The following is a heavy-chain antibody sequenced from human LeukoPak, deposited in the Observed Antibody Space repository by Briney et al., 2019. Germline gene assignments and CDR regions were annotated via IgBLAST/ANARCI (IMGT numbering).Heavy chain of an antibody. CDR3: AAPRDSSGYYYFDY. J-gene: IGHJ4*02. CDR2: IVVGSGNT. Sequence: KXXCKASGXXXXXXAXQWVXQXRXQRXEXXGXIVVGSGNTNYAQKFQERVTITRDMSTSTAHMELSSLRSEDTAVYYCAAPRDSSGYYYFDYWGQGTLVTVSS. CDR1: GXXXXXXA. D-gene: IGHD3-22*01. V-gene: IGHV1-58*01.